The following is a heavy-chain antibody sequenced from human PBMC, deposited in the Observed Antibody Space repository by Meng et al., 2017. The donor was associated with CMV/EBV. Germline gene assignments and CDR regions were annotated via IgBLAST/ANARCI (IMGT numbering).Heavy chain of an antibody. CDR3: ARLRSSGWFLDY. V-gene: IGHV5-10-1*01. D-gene: IGHD6-19*01. J-gene: IGHJ4*02. CDR2: IDPADSYT. Sequence: RGTGYTCPAYWISWVRQMPGKGLEWMGRIDPADSYTNYNPSFQGHVTISADKSITTACLQWSSLKASDTAMYYCARLRSSGWFLDYWGQGTLVTVSS. CDR1: GYTCPAYW.